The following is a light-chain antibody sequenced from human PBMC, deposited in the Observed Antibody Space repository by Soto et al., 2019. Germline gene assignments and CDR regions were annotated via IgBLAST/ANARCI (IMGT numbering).Light chain of an antibody. Sequence: EVVLTQSPATLSLTPGERATLSCRASQSVGSNLVWYQHKPGQAPRLLIYDTFNRATGIPARFSGSGSGTDFTLTISSLEPEDSAVYYCQQRYNWPLTFGRGTKVEIK. CDR3: QQRYNWPLT. CDR1: QSVGSN. J-gene: IGKJ4*01. CDR2: DTF. V-gene: IGKV3-11*01.